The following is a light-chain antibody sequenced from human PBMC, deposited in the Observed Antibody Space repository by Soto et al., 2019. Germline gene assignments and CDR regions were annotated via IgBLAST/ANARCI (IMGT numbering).Light chain of an antibody. CDR1: QSFRGL. V-gene: IGKV3-11*01. Sequence: EVVLTQSPVTLSLSPGESATLSCRASQSFRGLLAWYQQKPGQDPRLLIYDAYNMATGIPPRFSGSGSGTDFTLTISSLEPEDAAVYYCQQRHSWPITFGQGTRLEI. CDR2: DAY. CDR3: QQRHSWPIT. J-gene: IGKJ5*01.